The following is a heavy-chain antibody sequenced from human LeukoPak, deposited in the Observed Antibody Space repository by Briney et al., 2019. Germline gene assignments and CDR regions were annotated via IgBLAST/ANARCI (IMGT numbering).Heavy chain of an antibody. CDR3: TRAGVAVAGTRVDY. J-gene: IGHJ4*02. CDR2: IRSKAYGGTT. Sequence: PGGSLRLSCAASGFTFSGSALHWVRQAPGKGLEWVGFIRSKAYGGTTEYAASVKGRFTISRDDSKSIAYLQMNSLKTEDTAVYYCTRAGVAVAGTRVDYWGQGTLVTVSS. CDR1: GFTFSGSA. V-gene: IGHV3-49*04. D-gene: IGHD6-19*01.